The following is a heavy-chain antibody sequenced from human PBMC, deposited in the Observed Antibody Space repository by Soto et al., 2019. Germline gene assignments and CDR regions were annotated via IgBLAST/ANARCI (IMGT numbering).Heavy chain of an antibody. CDR1: GFTFSSYA. D-gene: IGHD6-13*01. CDR2: ISYDGSNK. J-gene: IGHJ5*02. V-gene: IGHV3-30-3*01. Sequence: PGGSLRLSCAASGFTFSSYAMHWVRQAPGKGLEWVAVISYDGSNKYYADSVKGRFTISRDNSKNTLYLQMNSLRAEDTAVYYCARAYGGYSSWYGDGDWFDPGGQGTLVTVS. CDR3: ARAYGGYSSWYGDGDWFDP.